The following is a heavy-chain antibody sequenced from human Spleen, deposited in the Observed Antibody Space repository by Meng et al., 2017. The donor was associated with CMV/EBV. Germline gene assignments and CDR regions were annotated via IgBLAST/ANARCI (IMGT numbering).Heavy chain of an antibody. J-gene: IGHJ5*02. D-gene: IGHD2-2*01. Sequence: SVKVSCKASGGSFNNFAISWVRQAPGQGLEWMGGIIPILGVPKYSQNFQGRVTISADKSTTTSYMDLSSLRSDDTAVYYCARGRSVPAAPFDPWGQGTLVTVSS. CDR3: ARGRSVPAAPFDP. CDR1: GGSFNNFA. CDR2: IIPILGVP. V-gene: IGHV1-69*10.